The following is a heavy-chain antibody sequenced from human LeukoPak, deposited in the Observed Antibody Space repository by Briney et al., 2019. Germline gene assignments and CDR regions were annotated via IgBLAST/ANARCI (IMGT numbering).Heavy chain of an antibody. D-gene: IGHD3-3*01. CDR1: GFTFSSYW. Sequence: GGSLRLSCAASGFTFSSYWMNWVRQAPGKGLEWVANIKQDGGQKSYVDSVKGRFTISRDNAKNSLYLQMNSLRAEDTAVYYCARVSPGAYTYYDFWSGIDYWGQGTLVTVSS. CDR2: IKQDGGQK. V-gene: IGHV3-7*01. CDR3: ARVSPGAYTYYDFWSGIDY. J-gene: IGHJ4*02.